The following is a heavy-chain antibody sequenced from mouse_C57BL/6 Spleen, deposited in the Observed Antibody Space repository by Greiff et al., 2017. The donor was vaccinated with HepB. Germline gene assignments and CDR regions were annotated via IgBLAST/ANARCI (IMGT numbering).Heavy chain of an antibody. V-gene: IGHV5-16*01. CDR1: GFTFSDYY. D-gene: IGHD1-2*01. Sequence: EVQRVESEGGLVQPGSSLKLSCTASGFTFSDYYMAWVRQVPEKGLEWVANINYDGSSTYYLDSLKSRFIISRDNAKNMLYLQMSHLKSEDTATYDCARSQRRDGYFEGWGTGTTVTVSS. CDR3: ARSQRRDGYFEG. J-gene: IGHJ1*03. CDR2: INYDGSST.